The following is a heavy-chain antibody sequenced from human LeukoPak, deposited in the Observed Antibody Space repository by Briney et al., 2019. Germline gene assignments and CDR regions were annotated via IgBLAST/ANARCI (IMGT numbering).Heavy chain of an antibody. CDR1: GYTFTGYY. D-gene: IGHD3-10*01. V-gene: IGHV1-2*04. CDR3: AREAGTPLDAFDI. Sequence: ASVKVSCKASGYTFTGYYMHWVRQAPGQGLEWMGWINLNSGGTNYAQKFQGWVTMTRDTSISTAYMELSRLRSDDTAVYYCAREAGTPLDAFDIWGQGTMVTVSS. J-gene: IGHJ3*02. CDR2: INLNSGGT.